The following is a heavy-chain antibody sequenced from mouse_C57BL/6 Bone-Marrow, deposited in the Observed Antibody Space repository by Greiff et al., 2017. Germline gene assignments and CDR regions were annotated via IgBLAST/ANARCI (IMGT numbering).Heavy chain of an antibody. V-gene: IGHV1-52*01. CDR2: IDPSDSET. CDR3: ARGYYGYVVWFGY. Sequence: VQLQQPGAELVRPGSSVKLSCKASGYTFTSYWMHWVKQRPIQGLEWIGNIDPSDSETHYNQKFKDKATLTVDKSSSTVYMHTSSLTSEDSAVYYCARGYYGYVVWFGYWGQGTLVTVSA. D-gene: IGHD2-2*01. J-gene: IGHJ3*01. CDR1: GYTFTSYW.